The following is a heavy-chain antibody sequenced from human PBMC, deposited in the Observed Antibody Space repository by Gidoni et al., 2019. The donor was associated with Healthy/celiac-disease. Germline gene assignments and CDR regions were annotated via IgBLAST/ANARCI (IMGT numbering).Heavy chain of an antibody. CDR3: TTGLFTPGSFDY. CDR2: IKSKTDGGTT. V-gene: IGHV3-15*01. Sequence: EVQLVESGGGLVKPGGSLRLPCAASGFTVSTAWMSWVRQDPGKGLGWVGRIKSKTDGGTTDYAAPVKGRFTISRDDSKNTLFLQMNSPNAEATAVYYCTTGLFTPGSFDYWGQGTLVTVSS. CDR1: GFTVSTAW. D-gene: IGHD2-21*01. J-gene: IGHJ4*02.